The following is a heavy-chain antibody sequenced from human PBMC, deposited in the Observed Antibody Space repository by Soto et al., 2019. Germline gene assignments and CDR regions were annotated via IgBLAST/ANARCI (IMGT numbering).Heavy chain of an antibody. V-gene: IGHV1-2*04. CDR1: GYTFTGYY. J-gene: IGHJ3*02. CDR3: ARDGGPPIQLWRAFDI. Sequence: ASVKVSCKASGYTFTGYYMHWVRQAPGQGLEWMGWINPNSGGTNYAQKFQGWVTMTRDTSISTAYMELSRLRSDDTAVYYCARDGGPPIQLWRAFDIWGQGTMVTVSS. CDR2: INPNSGGT. D-gene: IGHD5-18*01.